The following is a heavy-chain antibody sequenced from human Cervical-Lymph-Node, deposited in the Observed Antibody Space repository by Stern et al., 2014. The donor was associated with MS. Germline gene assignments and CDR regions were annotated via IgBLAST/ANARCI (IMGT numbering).Heavy chain of an antibody. V-gene: IGHV3-23*04. Sequence: EAQLVQSGGGLVQPGGSLTLSCAASGFTFSSYAMSWVRHAPRTGLERVSALSGSGGSNSYADSFKSRFTISRHHSNNTLYLQMNSLRAEDTAVDYCAKSTVTSXSDYWGQGTLVTVSS. CDR2: LSGSGGSN. D-gene: IGHD4-17*01. J-gene: IGHJ4*02. CDR3: AKSTVTSXSDY. CDR1: GFTFSSYA.